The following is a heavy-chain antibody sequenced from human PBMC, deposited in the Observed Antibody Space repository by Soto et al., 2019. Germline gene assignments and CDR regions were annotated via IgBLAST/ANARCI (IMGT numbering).Heavy chain of an antibody. CDR2: IVVGSGNT. V-gene: IGHV1-58*02. CDR3: ASMIAASGTDN. CDR1: GFTFTSSA. J-gene: IGHJ4*02. D-gene: IGHD6-13*01. Sequence: GASVKVSCKASGFTFTSSAMQWVRQARGQRLEWIGWIVVGSGNTNYAQKFQERVTITRDMSTSTAYMELSSLRSEDTAVYYCASMIAASGTDNWGQGSLITVSS.